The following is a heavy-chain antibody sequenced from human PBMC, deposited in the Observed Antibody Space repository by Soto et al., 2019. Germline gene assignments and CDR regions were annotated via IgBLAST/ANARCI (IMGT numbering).Heavy chain of an antibody. CDR2: IYHSGRT. CDR1: GGSASSGGYS. J-gene: IGHJ5*02. Sequence: QLQLRESGSGLVKPSQTLSLTCIVSGGSASSGGYSWSWIRQPPGKGLEWIGYIYHSGRTYYNPSLKSRVTISVDRSKDQFSLRLNSVTAADTAVYYCARLMTNWFDPWGQGTLVTVSS. CDR3: ARLMTNWFDP. V-gene: IGHV4-30-2*01. D-gene: IGHD3-16*01.